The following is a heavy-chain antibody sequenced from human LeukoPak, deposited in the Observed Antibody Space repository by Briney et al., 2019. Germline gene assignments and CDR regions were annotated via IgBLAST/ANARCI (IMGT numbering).Heavy chain of an antibody. CDR1: GGSFSGYY. CDR3: ARGGGSYYPFDY. D-gene: IGHD1-26*01. Sequence: SETLSLTCAVYGGSFSGYYWSWTRQPPGKGLEWIGEINHSGSTNYNPSLKSRVTISVDTSKNQFSLKLSSVTAADTAVYYCARGGGSYYPFDYWGQGTLVTVSS. V-gene: IGHV4-34*01. J-gene: IGHJ4*02. CDR2: INHSGST.